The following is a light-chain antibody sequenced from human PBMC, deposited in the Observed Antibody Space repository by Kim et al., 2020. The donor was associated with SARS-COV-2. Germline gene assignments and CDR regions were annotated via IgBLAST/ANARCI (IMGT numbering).Light chain of an antibody. Sequence: QAVVTQPASVSGSPGQSITISCTGTSSDVGGYNYVSWYQQHPGKAPKLMIYDVSKRPSGVSNRFSGSKSGNTASLTISGLHAEDEADYYCSSYTSSSSLVFGGGTQLTVL. CDR3: SSYTSSSSLV. J-gene: IGLJ3*02. V-gene: IGLV2-14*01. CDR2: DVS. CDR1: SSDVGGYNY.